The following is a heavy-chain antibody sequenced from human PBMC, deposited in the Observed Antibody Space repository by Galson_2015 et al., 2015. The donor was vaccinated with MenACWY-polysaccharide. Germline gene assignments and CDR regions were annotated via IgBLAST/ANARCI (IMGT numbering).Heavy chain of an antibody. CDR2: ISYDGSNK. Sequence: SLRLSCAASGFTFSSYGMHWVRQAPGKGLEWVAVISYDGSNKYYADSVKGRFTISRDNSKNTLYLQMNSLRAEDTAVYYCAKDRGRDGYNGLDYWGQGTLVTVSS. CDR1: GFTFSSYG. CDR3: AKDRGRDGYNGLDY. J-gene: IGHJ4*02. V-gene: IGHV3-30*18. D-gene: IGHD5-24*01.